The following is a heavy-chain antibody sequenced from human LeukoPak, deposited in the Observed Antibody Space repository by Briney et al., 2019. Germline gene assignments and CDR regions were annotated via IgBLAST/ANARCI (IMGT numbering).Heavy chain of an antibody. CDR2: IYYSGRT. Sequence: SETLSLTCTVSGGSISSSSYYWGWIRQPPGKGLEWIGSIYYSGRTYYNPSLKSRVTISVDKSKNQFSLKLSSVTAADTAVYYCARSPIWFGELLGYFDYWGQGTLVTVSS. CDR3: ARSPIWFGELLGYFDY. J-gene: IGHJ4*02. CDR1: GGSISSSSYY. V-gene: IGHV4-39*07. D-gene: IGHD3-10*01.